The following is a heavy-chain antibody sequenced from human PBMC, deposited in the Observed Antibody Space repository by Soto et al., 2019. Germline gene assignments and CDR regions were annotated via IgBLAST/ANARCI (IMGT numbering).Heavy chain of an antibody. CDR1: GFTFSSYW. V-gene: IGHV3-7*01. Sequence: GGSLRLSCAASGFTFSSYWMSWVRQAPGKGLEWVANIKQDGSEKYYVDSVKGRFTISRDNAKNSLYLQMNSLRAEDTAVYYCARDGWAGDYYYGMDVWGQGTTVTVSS. J-gene: IGHJ6*02. CDR2: IKQDGSEK. CDR3: ARDGWAGDYYYGMDV. D-gene: IGHD6-19*01.